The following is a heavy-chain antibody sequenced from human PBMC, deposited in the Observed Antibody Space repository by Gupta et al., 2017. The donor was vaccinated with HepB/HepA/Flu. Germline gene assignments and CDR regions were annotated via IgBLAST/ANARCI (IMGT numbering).Heavy chain of an antibody. CDR1: GFTFDDYA. Sequence: EVQLVESGGGVVQPGGSLRLSCAASGFTFDDYAMHWVRQAPGKGLEWVSLISGDGGSTYYADSVKGRFTISRDNSKNSLYLQMNSLRTEDTALYYCAKDDILTTRDYYYYYGMDVWGQGTTVTVSS. CDR3: AKDDILTTRDYYYYYGMDV. V-gene: IGHV3-43*02. CDR2: ISGDGGST. D-gene: IGHD3-9*01. J-gene: IGHJ6*02.